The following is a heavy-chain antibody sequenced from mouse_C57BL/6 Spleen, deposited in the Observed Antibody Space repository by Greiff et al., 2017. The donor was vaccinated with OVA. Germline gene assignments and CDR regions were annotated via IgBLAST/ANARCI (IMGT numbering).Heavy chain of an antibody. CDR3: ARDERSGYPDY. J-gene: IGHJ2*01. CDR2: IDPEDGDT. V-gene: IGHV14-2*01. Sequence: VQLQESGAELVKPGASVKLSCTASGFNIKDYYMHWVKQRTEQGLEWIGRIDPEDGDTKYAPKFQGKATITADTSSNTAYLQLSSLTSEDTAVYYCARDERSGYPDYWGQGTTLTVSS. CDR1: GFNIKDYY. D-gene: IGHD2-2*01.